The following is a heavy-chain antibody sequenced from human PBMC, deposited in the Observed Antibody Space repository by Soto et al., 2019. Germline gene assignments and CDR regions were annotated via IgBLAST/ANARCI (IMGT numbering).Heavy chain of an antibody. CDR3: ARRITIFGVVIIGWFDP. Sequence: SETLSLTCTVSGGPFSSTSYYWGWIRQSPGEGLEWIGSIYYSGSTYYNPSLKTRVTISVDTSKNQFSLKLGSVTAADTAVYYCARRITIFGVVIIGWFDPWGQGTLVTVSS. D-gene: IGHD3-3*01. CDR2: IYYSGST. CDR1: GGPFSSTSYY. V-gene: IGHV4-39*01. J-gene: IGHJ5*02.